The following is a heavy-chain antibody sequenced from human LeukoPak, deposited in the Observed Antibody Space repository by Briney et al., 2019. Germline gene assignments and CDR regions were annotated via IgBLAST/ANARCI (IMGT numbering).Heavy chain of an antibody. J-gene: IGHJ4*02. Sequence: PGGSLRLSCAASGFTFSNYAMTWVRQGPGKGLEWVSGISGSGGTTYYADSEKGRFTTSRDNFRNTLYLQMNSLTVADTAVYFCARESFKAVAGYLDYWGQGILVTVSS. CDR3: ARESFKAVAGYLDY. V-gene: IGHV3-23*01. CDR2: ISGSGGTT. CDR1: GFTFSNYA. D-gene: IGHD6-19*01.